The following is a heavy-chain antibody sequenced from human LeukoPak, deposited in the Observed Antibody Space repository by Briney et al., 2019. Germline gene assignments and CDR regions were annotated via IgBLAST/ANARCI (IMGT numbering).Heavy chain of an antibody. J-gene: IGHJ4*02. CDR2: IKQDGSEK. CDR3: ARDGIQGGFGELFNY. V-gene: IGHV3-7*01. D-gene: IGHD3-10*01. Sequence: PGGSLRLSCAASGFTFSSYWMSWVRQAPGKGLEWVANIKQDGSEKYYVDSVKGRFTISRDNAKNSLYLQVNSLRAEDTAVYYCARDGIQGGFGELFNYWGQGTLVTVSS. CDR1: GFTFSSYW.